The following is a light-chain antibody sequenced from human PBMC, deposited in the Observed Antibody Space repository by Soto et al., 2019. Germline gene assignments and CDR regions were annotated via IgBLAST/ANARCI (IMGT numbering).Light chain of an antibody. V-gene: IGKV3-20*01. J-gene: IGKJ4*01. Sequence: EIVLTQSPGTLSLSPGERATLSCRASQSVRNSLLAWYQQKPGQPPRLLIYDAPTRATATPERFSGSGSGTGFSLTISRLEPEDSAVYYCQQYGSSLLTFGGGTKVDI. CDR3: QQYGSSLLT. CDR1: QSVRNSL. CDR2: DAP.